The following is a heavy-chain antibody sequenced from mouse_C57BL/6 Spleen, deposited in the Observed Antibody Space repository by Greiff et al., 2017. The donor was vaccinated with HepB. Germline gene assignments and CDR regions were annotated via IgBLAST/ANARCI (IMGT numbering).Heavy chain of an antibody. J-gene: IGHJ3*01. D-gene: IGHD1-1*01. CDR1: GYTFTSYG. CDR2: IYPRSGNT. Sequence: QVQLQQSGAELARPGASVKLSCKASGYTFTSYGISWVKQRTGQGLEWIGEIYPRSGNTYYNEKFKGKATLTADKSSSTAYMALRSLTSEDSAVSFCAGYYYGSSPAWFAYWGQGTLVTVSA. V-gene: IGHV1-81*01. CDR3: AGYYYGSSPAWFAY.